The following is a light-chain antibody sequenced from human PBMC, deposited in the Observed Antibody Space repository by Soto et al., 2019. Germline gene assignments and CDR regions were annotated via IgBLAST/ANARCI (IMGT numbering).Light chain of an antibody. CDR3: QQYNSYWT. CDR2: DAS. J-gene: IGKJ1*01. Sequence: DIQMTQSPSTLSASVGDRVTITCRASQSISSWLAWYQQKPGKAPKLLVYDASSLESGVPSRFSGRGSGTGVTFTFCRLQPDDFATYDCQQYNSYWTFGQGTKVEIK. V-gene: IGKV1-5*01. CDR1: QSISSW.